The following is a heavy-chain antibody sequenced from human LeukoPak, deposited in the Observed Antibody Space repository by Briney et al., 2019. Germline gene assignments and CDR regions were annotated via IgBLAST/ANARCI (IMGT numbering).Heavy chain of an antibody. J-gene: IGHJ4*02. D-gene: IGHD5-24*01. V-gene: IGHV4-34*01. CDR1: GGSFSGYY. CDR2: INPRGST. Sequence: KPSETLPLSCGVYGGSFSGYYWSWIRQPPGKGLEWIGEINPRGSTSYNPSLKSRVTLSADTSKNQFSLTLNSVTAADTAVYYCARRRLGYYFDYWGQGTLVTVSS. CDR3: ARRRLGYYFDY.